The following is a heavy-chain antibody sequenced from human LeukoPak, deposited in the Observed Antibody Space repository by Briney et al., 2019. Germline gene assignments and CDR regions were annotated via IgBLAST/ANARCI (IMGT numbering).Heavy chain of an antibody. J-gene: IGHJ4*02. D-gene: IGHD2-15*01. CDR1: GGSISSYY. CDR3: ASSKRYCSGGSCYGAGTDY. CDR2: IYYSGST. Sequence: PSETLSLTCTVSGGSISSYYWSWIRQPPGKGLEWIGYIYYSGSTNYNPSLKSRVTISVDMSRNQFSLKLSSVTTADTAVYYCASSKRYCSGGSCYGAGTDYWGQGTLVTVSS. V-gene: IGHV4-59*01.